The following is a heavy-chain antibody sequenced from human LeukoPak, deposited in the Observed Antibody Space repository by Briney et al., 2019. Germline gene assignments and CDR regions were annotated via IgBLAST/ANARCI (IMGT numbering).Heavy chain of an antibody. Sequence: SETLSLTCTVSGGSISSYYWSWIRQPPGKGLEWIGYVYTSGSTNYNPSLKSRVTISVDTSKNQFSLKLSSVTAADTAVYYCARLGHYYDSSGYFDYWGQGTLVTVSS. J-gene: IGHJ4*02. CDR2: VYTSGST. D-gene: IGHD3-22*01. V-gene: IGHV4-4*09. CDR1: GGSISSYY. CDR3: ARLGHYYDSSGYFDY.